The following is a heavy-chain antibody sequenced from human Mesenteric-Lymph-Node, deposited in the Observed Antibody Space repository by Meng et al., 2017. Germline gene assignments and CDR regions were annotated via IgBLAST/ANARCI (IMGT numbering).Heavy chain of an antibody. CDR1: AYTFTSYH. D-gene: IGHD3-10*01. CDR2: INPSGGST. V-gene: IGHV1-46*01. Sequence: GESLKISCKASAYTFTSYHMHWVRQAPGQGLEWMGIINPSGGSTSYAQKLQGRVTMTRDTSTSTVYMELSSLKSEDTAVYYCAREYGSGSYYFDYWGQGTLVTVSS. J-gene: IGHJ4*02. CDR3: AREYGSGSYYFDY.